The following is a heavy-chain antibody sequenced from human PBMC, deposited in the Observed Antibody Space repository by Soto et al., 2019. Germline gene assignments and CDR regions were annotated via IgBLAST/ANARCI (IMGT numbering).Heavy chain of an antibody. CDR3: AKGREQPWEYRSVDY. V-gene: IGHV3-23*01. D-gene: IGHD1-26*01. Sequence: GGSLRLSCAASGFTFSSYAMSWVRQAPGKGLEWVSAISGSGGSTYYADSVKGRFTISRDNSKNTLYLQMNSLRAEDTAVYYCAKGREQPWEYRSVDYWGQGTLVTVSS. J-gene: IGHJ4*02. CDR1: GFTFSSYA. CDR2: ISGSGGST.